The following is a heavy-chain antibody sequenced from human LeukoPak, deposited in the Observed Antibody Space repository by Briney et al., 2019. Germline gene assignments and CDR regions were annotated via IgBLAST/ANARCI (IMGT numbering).Heavy chain of an antibody. CDR1: GFMFRDAA. CDR2: IASSGLNT. CDR3: ARDIELST. J-gene: IGHJ3*01. V-gene: IGHV3-23*01. Sequence: GGSLTLSCAASGFMFRDAAMTWVRQAPGKGLEWASLIASSGLNTYYADSVRGRFTISRDNSKNTLSLQMNSLRVEDTAIYYCARDIELSTWGLGTLVTVSS. D-gene: IGHD5-12*01.